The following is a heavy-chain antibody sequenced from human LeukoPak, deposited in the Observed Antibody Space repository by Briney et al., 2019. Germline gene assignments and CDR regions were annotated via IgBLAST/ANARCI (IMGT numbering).Heavy chain of an antibody. CDR1: GLTFSTYS. J-gene: IGHJ4*02. V-gene: IGHV3-48*01. CDR2: ISVSSDTI. CDR3: ATSANGIQLWRSLHY. D-gene: IGHD5-18*01. Sequence: GGSLRLSCVASGLTFSTYSMNWVRQAPGKGLEWVSYISVSSDTIYYADSVKGRFTISRDDAKNSLFLQMNSLVADDTAIYYCATSANGIQLWRSLHYWGQGSLVTVSS.